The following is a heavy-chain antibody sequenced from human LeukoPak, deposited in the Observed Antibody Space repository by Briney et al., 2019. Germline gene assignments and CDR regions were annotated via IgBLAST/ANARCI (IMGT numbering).Heavy chain of an antibody. D-gene: IGHD1/OR15-1a*01. CDR3: ARKPIINNAWYYFDC. CDR2: VYYSGSA. V-gene: IGHV4-59*04. J-gene: IGHJ4*02. Sequence: SETLSLTCTVSGGSISTYYWSWIRQSPGQGLEWIGNVYYSGSAYYNPSLKSRVTMSLDTSKNQFSLKLSSVTAADTAVYYCARKPIINNAWYYFDCWGQGIMVAVSS. CDR1: GGSISTYY.